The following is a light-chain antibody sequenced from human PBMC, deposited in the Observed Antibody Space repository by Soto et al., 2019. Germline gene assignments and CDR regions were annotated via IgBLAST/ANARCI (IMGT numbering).Light chain of an antibody. V-gene: IGLV2-14*01. CDR3: ISYTSRSTLVV. CDR1: SSDVGGYNY. J-gene: IGLJ3*02. CDR2: DVS. Sequence: QSALTQPASGSGSPGQSITISCTGTSSDVGGYNYVSWYQQHPGKAPKLMIYDVSNRPSGVSNRFSGSKSGNTASLSISGLQAEDEAEYYCISYTSRSTLVVFGGGTKLTVL.